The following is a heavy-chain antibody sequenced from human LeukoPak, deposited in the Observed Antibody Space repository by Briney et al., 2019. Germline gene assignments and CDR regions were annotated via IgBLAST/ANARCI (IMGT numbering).Heavy chain of an antibody. D-gene: IGHD4-23*01. V-gene: IGHV1-24*01. J-gene: IGHJ4*02. CDR2: FDPEDGET. CDR1: GYTFTDYY. Sequence: ASVKVSCRASGYTFTDYYMHWVRQAPGQGLEWMGGFDPEDGETIYAQKFQGRVTMTEDTSTDTAYMELSSLRSEDTAVYYCATNSLKGFDYWGQGTLVTVSS. CDR3: ATNSLKGFDY.